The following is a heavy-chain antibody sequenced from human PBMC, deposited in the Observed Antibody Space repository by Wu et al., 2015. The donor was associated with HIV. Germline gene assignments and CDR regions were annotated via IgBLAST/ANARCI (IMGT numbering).Heavy chain of an antibody. CDR1: GYTFTSYY. Sequence: QVQLVQSGAEVKKPGASVKVSCKASGYTFTSYYMHWVRQAPGQGLEWMGIINPSGGSTSYAQKFQGRVTMTRDTSTSTVYMELSSLRSEDTAVYYCARAGDSSGYYYANYYYYGMDVWGQGTTGHRLL. J-gene: IGHJ6*02. CDR2: INPSGGST. V-gene: IGHV1-46*01. CDR3: ARAGDSSGYYYANYYYYGMDV. D-gene: IGHD3-22*01.